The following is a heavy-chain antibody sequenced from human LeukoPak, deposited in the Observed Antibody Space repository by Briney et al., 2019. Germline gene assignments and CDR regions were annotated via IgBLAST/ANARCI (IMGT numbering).Heavy chain of an antibody. CDR2: INAGNGNT. J-gene: IGHJ4*02. Sequence: GASVKVSCKASGYTFTSYAMHWVRQAPGQRLEWMGWINAGNGNTKYSQEFQGRVTITRDTSASTAYMELSSLRSEDMAVYYCAREVVNIVATGGFDYWGQGTLVTVSS. D-gene: IGHD5-12*01. CDR1: GYTFTSYA. CDR3: AREVVNIVATGGFDY. V-gene: IGHV1-3*03.